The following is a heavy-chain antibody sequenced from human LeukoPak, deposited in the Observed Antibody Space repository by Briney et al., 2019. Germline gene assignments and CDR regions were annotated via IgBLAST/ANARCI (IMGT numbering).Heavy chain of an antibody. CDR2: INHSGST. CDR1: GGSISSSSYY. J-gene: IGHJ4*02. V-gene: IGHV4-39*07. D-gene: IGHD6-19*01. CDR3: AHELYSSGWYLGS. Sequence: PSETLSLTCTVSGGSISSSSYYWGWIRQPPGKGLEWIGEINHSGSTNYNPSLKSRVTISVDTSKNQFSLKLSSVTAADTAVYYCAHELYSSGWYLGSWGQGTLVTVSS.